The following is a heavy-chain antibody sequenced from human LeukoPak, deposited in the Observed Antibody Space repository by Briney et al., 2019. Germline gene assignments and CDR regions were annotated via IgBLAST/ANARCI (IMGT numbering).Heavy chain of an antibody. V-gene: IGHV4-34*01. D-gene: IGHD5-18*01. CDR3: ASVSQLWLLPEY. Sequence: PSETLSLTCAVYGGSFSGYYWSWIRQPPGKGLEWIGEINHSGSTNYNPSLKSRVTISVDTSKNQFSLKLSSVTAADTAVYYCASVSQLWLLPEYWGQGTLVTVSS. CDR1: GGSFSGYY. CDR2: INHSGST. J-gene: IGHJ4*02.